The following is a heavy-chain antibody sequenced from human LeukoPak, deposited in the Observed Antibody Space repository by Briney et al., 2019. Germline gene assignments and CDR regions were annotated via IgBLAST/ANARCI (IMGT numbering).Heavy chain of an antibody. Sequence: SVKVSCKASGGTFSSYAISWVRRAPGQGLEWMGGIIPIFGTANYAQKFQGRVTITADESTSTAYMELSSLRSEDTAVYYCARVSRYSGYDLGNYYFDYWGQGTLVTVSS. CDR3: ARVSRYSGYDLGNYYFDY. CDR1: GGTFSSYA. D-gene: IGHD5-12*01. V-gene: IGHV1-69*13. J-gene: IGHJ4*02. CDR2: IIPIFGTA.